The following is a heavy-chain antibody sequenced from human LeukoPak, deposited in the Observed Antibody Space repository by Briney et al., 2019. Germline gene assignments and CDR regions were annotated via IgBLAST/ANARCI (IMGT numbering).Heavy chain of an antibody. CDR3: AKDLTPVLRYFDWLGSDY. J-gene: IGHJ4*02. Sequence: GRSLRLSCAASGFTFSSYAMSWVRQAPGKGLEWVSAISGSGGSTYYADSVKGRFTISRDNSKNTLYLQMNSLRAEDTAVYYCAKDLTPVLRYFDWLGSDYWGQGTLVTVSS. V-gene: IGHV3-23*01. CDR2: ISGSGGST. CDR1: GFTFSSYA. D-gene: IGHD3-9*01.